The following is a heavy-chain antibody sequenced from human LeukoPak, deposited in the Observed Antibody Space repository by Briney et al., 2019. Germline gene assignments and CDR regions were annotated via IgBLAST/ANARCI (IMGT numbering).Heavy chain of an antibody. CDR1: GFTFSSYS. D-gene: IGHD6-13*01. V-gene: IGHV3-23*01. CDR3: ARARQGGQQLVVKYYMDV. Sequence: GGSLRLSCAASGFTFSSYSMNWVRQAPGKGLEWVSAISGSGGSTYYADSVKGRFTISRDNSKNTLYLQMNSLRAEDTAVYYCARARQGGQQLVVKYYMDVWGKGTTVTVSS. J-gene: IGHJ6*03. CDR2: ISGSGGST.